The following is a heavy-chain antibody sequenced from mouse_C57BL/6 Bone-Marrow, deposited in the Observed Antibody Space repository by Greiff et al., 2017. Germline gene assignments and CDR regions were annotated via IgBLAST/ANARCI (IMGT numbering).Heavy chain of an antibody. CDR1: GYTFTSYW. CDR2: IHPNSGST. V-gene: IGHV1-64*01. J-gene: IGHJ3*01. D-gene: IGHD1-1*01. Sequence: VQLQQPGAELVKPGASVKLSCKASGYTFTSYWMHWVKQRPGQGLEWIGMIHPNSGSTNYNEKFKSKATLTVEKSSSTAYMQLSSLISEDSAVYDCARPTVVAPVAYGGQGTRVTVSA. CDR3: ARPTVVAPVAY.